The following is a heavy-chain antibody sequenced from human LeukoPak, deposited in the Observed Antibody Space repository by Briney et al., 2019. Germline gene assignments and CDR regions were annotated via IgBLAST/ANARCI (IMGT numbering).Heavy chain of an antibody. CDR3: AKDANYYDSSAFFIPFDS. CDR2: ISGNGQKT. J-gene: IGHJ4*02. V-gene: IGHV3-23*01. CDR1: GFTFSRFA. Sequence: GESLRLSCSASGFTFSRFAMTWVRQLPGKGLQWVSTISGNGQKTYYGDSVTGRFSVSRDNSNNILFLQMDSLRADDSALYYCAKDANYYDSSAFFIPFDSWGQGTLVTVFS. D-gene: IGHD3-22*01.